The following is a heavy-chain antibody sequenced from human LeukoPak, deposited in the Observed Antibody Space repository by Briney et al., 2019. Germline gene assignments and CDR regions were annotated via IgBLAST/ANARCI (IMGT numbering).Heavy chain of an antibody. Sequence: PSETLSLTCSVSGASITNYYWSWIRQPPGKGLEWIGYIYYSGSTNYNPSLKSRVTISVDTSKNQFSLKLSSVTAADMAVYYCARVLSGSYELDYWGQGTLVTVPS. CDR1: GASITNYY. D-gene: IGHD1-26*01. J-gene: IGHJ4*02. V-gene: IGHV4-59*01. CDR3: ARVLSGSYELDY. CDR2: IYYSGST.